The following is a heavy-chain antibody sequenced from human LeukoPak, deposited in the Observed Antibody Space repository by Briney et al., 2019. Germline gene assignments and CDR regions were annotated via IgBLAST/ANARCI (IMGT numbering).Heavy chain of an antibody. D-gene: IGHD1-26*01. J-gene: IGHJ4*02. V-gene: IGHV3-74*01. CDR1: GFTFSNYW. Sequence: GGSLRLSCAASGFTFSNYWIHWVRQAPGKGLVWVSRINSDGNSTSYADSVRGRFTISRDNAKNTLYLQMNSLRAEDTAVYYCASLGRSFDYWGQGTLVTVSS. CDR3: ASLGRSFDY. CDR2: INSDGNST.